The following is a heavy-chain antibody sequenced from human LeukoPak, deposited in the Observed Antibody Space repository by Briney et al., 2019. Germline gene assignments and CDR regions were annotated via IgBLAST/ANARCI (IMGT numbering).Heavy chain of an antibody. J-gene: IGHJ4*02. CDR1: GGSFSDYY. Sequence: PSETLFLTCAVYGGSFSDYYWSWIRQPPGKGLEWIGEINHSGSTNYNPSLKSRVTISVDTSKNQFSLKLSSVTAADTAVYYCARVRGIAAAGRAYFDYWGQGTLVTVSS. D-gene: IGHD6-13*01. CDR3: ARVRGIAAAGRAYFDY. V-gene: IGHV4-34*01. CDR2: INHSGST.